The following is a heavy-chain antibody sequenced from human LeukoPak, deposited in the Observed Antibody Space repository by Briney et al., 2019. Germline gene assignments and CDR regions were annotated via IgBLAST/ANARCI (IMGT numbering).Heavy chain of an antibody. CDR2: ISGSGDST. V-gene: IGHV3-23*01. Sequence: GGSLRLSCAASGFTFSSYAMSWVRQAPGKGLEWVSAISGSGDSTNYADSVKGRFTISRDNAKNSLYLQMNSLRAEDTAVYYCARDLYYGSGSYYWGRRFDPWGQGTLVTVSS. D-gene: IGHD3-10*01. J-gene: IGHJ5*02. CDR1: GFTFSSYA. CDR3: ARDLYYGSGSYYWGRRFDP.